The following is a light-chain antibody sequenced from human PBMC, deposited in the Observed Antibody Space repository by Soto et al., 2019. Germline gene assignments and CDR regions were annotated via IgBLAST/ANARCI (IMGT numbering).Light chain of an antibody. CDR1: QGIRNY. J-gene: IGKJ1*01. CDR2: AAS. Sequence: DIQLTQFPSFLSASLGDRVTITCRASQGIRNYLAWYQQKPGKAPKLLIFAASTLQSGVPSRFSGSGSGTKFTLTIRSLQPDDFATYYCQQLDSYPEPFGQGTKVEIK. CDR3: QQLDSYPEP. V-gene: IGKV1-9*01.